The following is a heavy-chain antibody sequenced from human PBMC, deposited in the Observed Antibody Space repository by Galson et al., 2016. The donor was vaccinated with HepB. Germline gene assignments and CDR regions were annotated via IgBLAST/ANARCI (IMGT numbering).Heavy chain of an antibody. Sequence: SLRLSCAASGFTFDDYTMFWVRQTPGKGLQRVSLITWDGGHTYYTDSLKGRFTISRDNSKNSLYLQMNSLRTEDTALYYCAKGSRGETGTYPDYWGQGTLVTVSS. CDR2: ITWDGGHT. D-gene: IGHD3-16*01. V-gene: IGHV3-43*01. CDR3: AKGSRGETGTYPDY. J-gene: IGHJ4*02. CDR1: GFTFDDYT.